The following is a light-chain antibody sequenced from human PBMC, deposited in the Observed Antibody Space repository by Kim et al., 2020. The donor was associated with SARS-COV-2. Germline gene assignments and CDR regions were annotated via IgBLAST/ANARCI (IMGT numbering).Light chain of an antibody. CDR3: QVWDSSSDHPV. V-gene: IGLV3-21*04. J-gene: IGLJ3*02. CDR2: YDS. Sequence: APGKTARTTCGGNNIGSKSVHWYQQKPGQAPVLVIYYDSDRPSGIPERFSGSNSGNTATLTISRVEDGDEADYYCQVWDSSSDHPVFGGGTQLTVL. CDR1: NIGSKS.